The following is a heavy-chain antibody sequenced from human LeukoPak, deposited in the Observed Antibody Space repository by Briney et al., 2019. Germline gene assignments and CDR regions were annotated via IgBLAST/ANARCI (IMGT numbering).Heavy chain of an antibody. CDR3: ARDFSDFWSGYGIDP. CDR1: GFTFSDYY. V-gene: IGHV3-11*04. J-gene: IGHJ5*02. CDR2: ISSSGSSI. Sequence: GGSLRLSCAASGFTFSDYYMSWIRQAPGKGLEWVSSISSSGSSIYYADSVKGRFTISRDNAKNSLYLQMNSLRAEDTAVYYCARDFSDFWSGYGIDPWGQGTLVIVSS. D-gene: IGHD3-3*01.